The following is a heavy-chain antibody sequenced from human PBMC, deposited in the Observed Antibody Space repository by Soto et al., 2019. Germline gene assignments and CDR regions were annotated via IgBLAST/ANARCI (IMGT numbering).Heavy chain of an antibody. D-gene: IGHD3-22*01. CDR1: GFSLSTSGVG. V-gene: IGHV2-5*02. CDR2: IYWDDDK. J-gene: IGHJ3*02. Sequence: QITLKESGPTLVKPTQTLTLTCTFSGFSLSTSGVGVGWIRQPPGKALEWLALIYWDDDKRYSPSLKSRLTITKDTSKNQVVLTMTNRDPVDTATYYCAHRPRARSGDYFYDAFDIWGQGTMVTVSS. CDR3: AHRPRARSGDYFYDAFDI.